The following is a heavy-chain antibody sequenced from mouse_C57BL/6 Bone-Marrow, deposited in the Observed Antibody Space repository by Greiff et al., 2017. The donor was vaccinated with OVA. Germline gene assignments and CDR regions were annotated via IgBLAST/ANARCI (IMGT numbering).Heavy chain of an antibody. J-gene: IGHJ3*01. CDR2: ISNGGGST. V-gene: IGHV5-12*01. CDR3: ARHGGLLREFAY. CDR1: GFTFSDYY. Sequence: EVKLMESGGGLVQPGGSLKLSCAASGFTFSDYYMYWVRQTPEKRLEWVAYISNGGGSTYYPDTVKGRFTISRDNAKNTLYLQMSRLKSEDTAMYYCARHGGLLREFAYWGQGTLVTVSA. D-gene: IGHD1-1*01.